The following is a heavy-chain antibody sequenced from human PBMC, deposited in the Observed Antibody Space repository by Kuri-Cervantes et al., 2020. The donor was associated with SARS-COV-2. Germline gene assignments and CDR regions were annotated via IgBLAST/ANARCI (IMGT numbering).Heavy chain of an antibody. CDR1: GESFSGYY. D-gene: IGHD2-2*02. V-gene: IGHV4-34*01. Sequence: SETLSLTCAFYGESFSGYYWSWIRQPPGKGLEWIGEINHSGSTNYNPSLKSRVTISVDTSKNQFSLKLSSVTAADTAVYYCARVWPYCSSTSCYTPGAFDIWGQGTMVTVSS. CDR2: INHSGST. J-gene: IGHJ3*02. CDR3: ARVWPYCSSTSCYTPGAFDI.